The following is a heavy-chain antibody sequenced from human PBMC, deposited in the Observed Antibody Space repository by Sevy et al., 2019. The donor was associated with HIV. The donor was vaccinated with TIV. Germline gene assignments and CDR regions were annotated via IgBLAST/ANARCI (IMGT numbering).Heavy chain of an antibody. CDR2: ISGSGGST. Sequence: LRLSCAASGFTFSSYAMSWVRQAPGKGLEWVSAISGSGGSTYYADSVKGRFTISRDNPKNTLYLQMNSLSAGDEAVYYCEKDVGDCSSNSCGFDPWGQGTLVTVSS. V-gene: IGHV3-23*01. CDR1: GFTFSSYA. D-gene: IGHD2-2*01. CDR3: EKDVGDCSSNSCGFDP. J-gene: IGHJ5*02.